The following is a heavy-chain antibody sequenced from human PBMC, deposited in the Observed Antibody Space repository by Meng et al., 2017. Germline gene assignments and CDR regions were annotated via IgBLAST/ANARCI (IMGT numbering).Heavy chain of an antibody. CDR3: AKDRYYYDSSGYYDLDY. V-gene: IGHV3-23*01. D-gene: IGHD3-22*01. CDR1: GFIFSNYA. J-gene: IGHJ4*02. CDR2: ISGTRGFT. Sequence: GESLKISCAASGFIFSNYAMIWVRQAPGKGLEWVSAISGTRGFTYDADSVKGRFTISRDNSKNTLYLQMNSLRAEDTAVYYCAKDRYYYDSSGYYDLDYWGQGTLVTVSS.